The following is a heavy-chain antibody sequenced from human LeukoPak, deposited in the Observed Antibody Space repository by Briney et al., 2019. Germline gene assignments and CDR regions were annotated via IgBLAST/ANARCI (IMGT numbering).Heavy chain of an antibody. V-gene: IGHV4-38-2*02. Sequence: SETLSLTCTVSGYSISSGYYWGWIRQPPGKGLEWIGSIYHSGSTYYNPSLKSRVTISVDTSKNQFSLKLSSVTAADTAVYYCARYYDSSGYYGFDYWGQGTLVTVSS. CDR1: GYSISSGYY. CDR3: ARYYDSSGYYGFDY. CDR2: IYHSGST. J-gene: IGHJ4*02. D-gene: IGHD3-22*01.